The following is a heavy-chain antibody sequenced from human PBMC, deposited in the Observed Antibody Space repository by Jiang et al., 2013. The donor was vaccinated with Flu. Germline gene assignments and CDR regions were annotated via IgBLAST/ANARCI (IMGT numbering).Heavy chain of an antibody. CDR3: ARDVADTSSSVWFDP. V-gene: IGHV1-2*02. CDR1: YTFTDYY. Sequence: YTFTDYYMNWVRQAPGQRLEWMGWINPNGGDTNYAQKFEGRVTMTRDTPISTAYMELSRLTSDDTAVYYCARDVADTSSSVWFDPWGQGTPGHRLL. D-gene: IGHD5-18*01. CDR2: INPNGGDT. J-gene: IGHJ5*02.